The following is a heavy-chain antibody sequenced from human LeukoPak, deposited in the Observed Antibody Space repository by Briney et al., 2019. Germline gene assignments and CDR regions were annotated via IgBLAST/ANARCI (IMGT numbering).Heavy chain of an antibody. J-gene: IGHJ4*02. CDR2: IKQDGSEK. Sequence: ASVKVSCKASGYTFTGQYLHWVRQAPGKGLEWVANIKQDGSEKYYVDSVKGRFTISRGNAKNSLYLQMNSLRAEDTAVYYCARDHDYGDYFDYWGQGTLVTVSS. CDR1: GYTFTGQY. CDR3: ARDHDYGDYFDY. D-gene: IGHD4-17*01. V-gene: IGHV3-7*01.